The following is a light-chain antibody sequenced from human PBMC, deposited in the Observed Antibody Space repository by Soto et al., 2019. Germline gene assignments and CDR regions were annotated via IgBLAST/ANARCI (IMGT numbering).Light chain of an antibody. V-gene: IGKV3D-7*01. CDR1: QSVSSSY. CDR3: QQDYNLPPWDT. CDR2: GAS. Sequence: PGERVTLSCRASQSVSSSYLTWYHQKPGQAPRLLIYGASTRATSIPASFSGSGSGTDFTLTISSLQPEDFAVYYCQQDYNLPPWDTCGQGTKLEIK. J-gene: IGKJ2*01.